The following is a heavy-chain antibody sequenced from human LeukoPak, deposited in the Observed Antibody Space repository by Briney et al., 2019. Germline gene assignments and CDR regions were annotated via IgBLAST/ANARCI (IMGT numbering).Heavy chain of an antibody. V-gene: IGHV3-21*01. CDR2: ISSSSSYI. CDR1: GFTLSSYS. D-gene: IGHD3-10*01. J-gene: IGHJ4*02. CDR3: ARDHYYGSGSYYHFDY. Sequence: PGGSLRLSCAASGFTLSSYSMNWVRQAPGKGLEWVSSISSSSSYIYYADSMKGRFTISRDNAKNSLYLQMNSLRAEDTAVYYCARDHYYGSGSYYHFDYWGQGTLVTVSS.